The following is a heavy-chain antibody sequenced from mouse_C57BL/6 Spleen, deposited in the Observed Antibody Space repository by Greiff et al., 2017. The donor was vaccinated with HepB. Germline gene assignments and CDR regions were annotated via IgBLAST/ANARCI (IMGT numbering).Heavy chain of an antibody. V-gene: IGHV1-19*01. Sequence: EVQLQQSGPVLVKPGASVKMSCKASGYTFTDYYMNWVKQSHGKSLEWIGVINPYNGGTSYNQKFKGKATLTVDKSSSTAYMELNSLTSEDSAVYYCARRYEKDHDDWGYAMDYWGQGTSVTVSS. CDR2: INPYNGGT. J-gene: IGHJ4*01. CDR1: GYTFTDYY. CDR3: ARRYEKDHDDWGYAMDY. D-gene: IGHD2-14*01.